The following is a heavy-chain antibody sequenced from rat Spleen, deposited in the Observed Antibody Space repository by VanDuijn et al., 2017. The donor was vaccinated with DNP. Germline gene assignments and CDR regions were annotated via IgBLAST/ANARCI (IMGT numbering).Heavy chain of an antibody. D-gene: IGHD4-1*01. CDR3: ASRARY. CDR2: ISNTGDNT. J-gene: IGHJ2*01. Sequence: EVQLVESGGGPVQPGRSLKLSCVASGFIFSNYWMTWIRQAPGKGLEWVATISNTGDNTYYSDSVKGRFSISRDNAQSTLYLQMDSLRSEDTATYYCASRARYWGQGVMVTVSS. V-gene: IGHV5-31*01. CDR1: GFIFSNYW.